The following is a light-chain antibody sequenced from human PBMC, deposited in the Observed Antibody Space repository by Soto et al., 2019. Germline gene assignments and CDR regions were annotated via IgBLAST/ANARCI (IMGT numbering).Light chain of an antibody. CDR1: QSLRSGD. CDR2: GAS. Sequence: PGERATLSCRASQSLRSGDLACYQQIPGQAPGLLIYGASSRATGIPDGFSGSGSGTDFTLTISRLEPEDFAVYYCHQYGTSPYTFGQGTKLEIK. J-gene: IGKJ2*01. V-gene: IGKV3-20*01. CDR3: HQYGTSPYT.